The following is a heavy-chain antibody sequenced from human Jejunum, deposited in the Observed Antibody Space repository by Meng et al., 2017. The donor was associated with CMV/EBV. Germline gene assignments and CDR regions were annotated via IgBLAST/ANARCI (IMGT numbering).Heavy chain of an antibody. D-gene: IGHD3-10*01. CDR2: MKEDGSEI. CDR3: ARGEYELLFGAFDV. Sequence: GFTFGSYWMAWVRQAPGKVLEWVASMKEDGSEIHYLDSVKGRFTISRDNAKNSLYLQMNTLRVEDTALYYCARGEYELLFGAFDVWGHGTMVTVSS. J-gene: IGHJ3*01. CDR1: GFTFGSYW. V-gene: IGHV3-7*01.